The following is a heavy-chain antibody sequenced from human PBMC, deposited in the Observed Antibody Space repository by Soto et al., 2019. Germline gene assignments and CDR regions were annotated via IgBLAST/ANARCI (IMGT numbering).Heavy chain of an antibody. D-gene: IGHD3-16*01. CDR3: AADGAAPYTAFDY. J-gene: IGHJ4*02. V-gene: IGHV1-46*03. CDR2: VNPGGDGP. Sequence: HVQLVQSGVEVKKPWAWVQVSCKASGYTFIKFCRHWVRQATGQGLEWMGRVNPGGDGPTYAQKFQGRDTMTRDASTASVYMELSSLRSEDTAVYYCAADGAAPYTAFDYWGQGTLVTVSS. CDR1: GYTFIKFC.